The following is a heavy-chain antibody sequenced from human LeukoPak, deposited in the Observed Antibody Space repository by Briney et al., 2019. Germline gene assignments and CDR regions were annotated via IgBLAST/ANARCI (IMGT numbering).Heavy chain of an antibody. D-gene: IGHD6-13*01. V-gene: IGHV3-30*02. CDR2: TRYDGSTK. CDR3: AKTHSSSWGYMDV. CDR1: GFTFSSYG. J-gene: IGHJ6*03. Sequence: GGPLRLSCAASGFTFSSYGMHWVRQAPGKGLEWVTFTRYDGSTKYYADSVKGRFTISRDNSKNTLYLQMNSLRAEDTAVYYCAKTHSSSWGYMDVWGKGTTVTVSS.